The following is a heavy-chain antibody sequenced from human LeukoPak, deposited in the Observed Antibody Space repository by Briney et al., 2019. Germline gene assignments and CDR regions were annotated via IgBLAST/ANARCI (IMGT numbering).Heavy chain of an antibody. CDR2: IYYSGST. V-gene: IGHV4-59*01. J-gene: IGHJ4*02. CDR3: AIEILLNSSSWYYFDY. Sequence: SETLSLTCTVSGGSISSYYWSWIRQPPGKGLEWIGYIYYSGSTNYNPSLKSRVTISVDTSKNQFSLKLSSVTAADTAVYYCAIEILLNSSSWYYFDYWGQGTLVTVSS. CDR1: GGSISSYY. D-gene: IGHD6-13*01.